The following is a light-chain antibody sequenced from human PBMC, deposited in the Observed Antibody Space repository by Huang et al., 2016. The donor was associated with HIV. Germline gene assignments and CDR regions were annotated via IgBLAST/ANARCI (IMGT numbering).Light chain of an antibody. J-gene: IGKJ4*01. CDR3: QQRTSWS. CDR2: DAS. Sequence: EIVLTQSPAALSLSPGDRATLSCRASQSVGSSLAWYPQKPGLAPRLLIDDASNRATGIPARFSGSGSGTDFTLTISSLEPEDFAFYFCQQRTSWSFGGGTKVEIK. V-gene: IGKV3-11*01. CDR1: QSVGSS.